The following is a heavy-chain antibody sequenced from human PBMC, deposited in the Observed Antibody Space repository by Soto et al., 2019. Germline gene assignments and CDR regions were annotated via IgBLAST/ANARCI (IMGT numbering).Heavy chain of an antibody. V-gene: IGHV4-39*01. J-gene: IGHJ4*02. CDR1: GCSISSSSYY. Sequence: QLQLQESGPGLVKPSETLSLTCTVSGCSISSSSYYWGWIRQPPGKGLEWIGSIYYSGSTYYNPSHKSRLHISVDTSKNQFSLKLNSVTAADTAVYYCARCGQQLGGSYFDYWGQGTLVTVSS. CDR2: IYYSGST. D-gene: IGHD6-13*01. CDR3: ARCGQQLGGSYFDY.